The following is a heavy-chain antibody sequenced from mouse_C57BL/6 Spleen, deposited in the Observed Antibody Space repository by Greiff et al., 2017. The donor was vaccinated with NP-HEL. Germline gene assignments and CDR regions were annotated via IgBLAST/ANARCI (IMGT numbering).Heavy chain of an antibody. Sequence: QVQLQQPGAELVKPGASVKLSCKASGYTFTSYWMQWVKQRPGQGLEWIGEIDPSDSYTNYNQKFKGKATLTVDTSSSTAYMQLSSLTSADSAVYYCARRDGYLDYWGQGTTLTVSS. CDR1: GYTFTSYW. CDR3: ARRDGYLDY. V-gene: IGHV1-50*01. D-gene: IGHD2-3*01. CDR2: IDPSDSYT. J-gene: IGHJ2*01.